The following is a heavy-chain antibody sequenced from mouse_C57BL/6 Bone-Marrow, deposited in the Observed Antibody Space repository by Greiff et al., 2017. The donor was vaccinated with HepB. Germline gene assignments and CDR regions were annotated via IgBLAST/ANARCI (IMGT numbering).Heavy chain of an antibody. Sequence: DVLLVESGGGLVKPGGSLKLSCAASGFTFSDYGMHWVRQAPEQGLEWVAYISSSSSTIYYADTVKGRVTLSRDNAKSTLFMQLTSLRSEDTAMYYCARVYYEDYYAIGDWGQGTSVTVAS. CDR2: ISSSSSTI. CDR1: GFTFSDYG. J-gene: IGHJ4*01. D-gene: IGHD2-4*01. V-gene: IGHV5-17*01. CDR3: ARVYYEDYYAIGD.